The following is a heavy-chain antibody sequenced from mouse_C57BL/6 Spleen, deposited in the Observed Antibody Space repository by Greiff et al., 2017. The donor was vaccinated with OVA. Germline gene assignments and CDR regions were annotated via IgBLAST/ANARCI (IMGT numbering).Heavy chain of an antibody. V-gene: IGHV1-80*01. J-gene: IGHJ2*01. CDR2: IYPGDGDT. Sequence: VQLVESGAELVKPGASVKISCKASGYAFSSYWMNWVKQRPGKGLEWIGQIYPGDGDTNYNGKFKGKATLTADKSSSTAYMQLSSLTSEDSAVYFCARSSYGSSFYYFDYWGQGTTLTVSS. D-gene: IGHD1-1*01. CDR3: ARSSYGSSFYYFDY. CDR1: GYAFSSYW.